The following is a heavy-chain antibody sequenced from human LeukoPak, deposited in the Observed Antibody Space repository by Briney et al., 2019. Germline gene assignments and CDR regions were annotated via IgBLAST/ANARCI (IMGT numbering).Heavy chain of an antibody. D-gene: IGHD2-15*01. CDR3: AKEDCSAGGCYYSYFDS. Sequence: GGSLRLSCAASGFTFSTYAMTWVRQAPGKALEWVSLISVPGGNTYYADSVKGRFTISRDNSENTLYLQMNSLRAEDTAVYYCAKEDCSAGGCYYSYFDSWGQGVLVTVSS. CDR1: GFTFSTYA. V-gene: IGHV3-23*01. CDR2: ISVPGGNT. J-gene: IGHJ4*02.